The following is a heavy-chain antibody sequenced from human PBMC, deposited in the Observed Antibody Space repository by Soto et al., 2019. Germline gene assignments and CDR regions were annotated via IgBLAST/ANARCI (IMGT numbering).Heavy chain of an antibody. CDR3: ASIRYSSSWYMRAAYYYGMDV. D-gene: IGHD6-13*01. Sequence: ASVKVSCKASGYTFTRYDINWVRQATGQGLEGMGWMNPNSGNTGYAQKFQGRVTMTRNTSISTAYMELSSLRSEDTAVYYCASIRYSSSWYMRAAYYYGMDVWGQGTTVTVS. CDR1: GYTFTRYD. CDR2: MNPNSGNT. V-gene: IGHV1-8*01. J-gene: IGHJ6*02.